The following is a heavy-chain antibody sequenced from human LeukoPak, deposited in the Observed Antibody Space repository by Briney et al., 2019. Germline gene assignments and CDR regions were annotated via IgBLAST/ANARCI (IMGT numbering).Heavy chain of an antibody. CDR2: ISYDGSNK. D-gene: IGHD3-3*01. V-gene: IGHV3-30*18. J-gene: IGHJ4*02. CDR1: GFTFSSYG. CDR3: AKEGHSDFWSGYYYASYYFDY. Sequence: GGSLRLSCAASGFTFSSYGMHWVRQAPGKGLEWVAVISYDGSNKHYADSVKGRFTISRDNSKNTLYLQMNSLRAEDTAVYYCAKEGHSDFWSGYYYASYYFDYWGQGTLVTVSS.